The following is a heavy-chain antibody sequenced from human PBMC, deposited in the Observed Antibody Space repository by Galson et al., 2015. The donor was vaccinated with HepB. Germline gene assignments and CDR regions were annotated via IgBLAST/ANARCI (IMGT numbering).Heavy chain of an antibody. Sequence: SVKVSCKASGGTFSSYAISWVRQAPGQGLEWMGGIIPIFGTANYAQKFQGRVTITVDESTSTAYMELSSLRSEDTAVYYCARDPPYCSGGSCSDAFDIWGQGTMVTVSS. CDR3: ARDPPYCSGGSCSDAFDI. D-gene: IGHD2-15*01. V-gene: IGHV1-69*13. CDR1: GGTFSSYA. J-gene: IGHJ3*02. CDR2: IIPIFGTA.